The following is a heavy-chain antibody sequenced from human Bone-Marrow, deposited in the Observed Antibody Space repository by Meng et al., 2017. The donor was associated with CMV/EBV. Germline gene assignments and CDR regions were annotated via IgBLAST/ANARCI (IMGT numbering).Heavy chain of an antibody. V-gene: IGHV3-21*01. Sequence: GESLKISCAASGFTFSSYSMNWVRQAPGKGLEWVSSISSSSSYIYYADSVKGRFTISRDNAKNSLYLQMNSLRAEDTAVYYCARDRFLEWLSGYYGMDVWGEGTTITVS. CDR3: ARDRFLEWLSGYYGMDV. J-gene: IGHJ6*02. CDR1: GFTFSSYS. D-gene: IGHD3-3*01. CDR2: ISSSSSYI.